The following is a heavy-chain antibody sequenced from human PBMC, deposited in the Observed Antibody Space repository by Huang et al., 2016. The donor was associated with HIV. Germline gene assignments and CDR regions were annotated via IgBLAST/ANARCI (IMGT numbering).Heavy chain of an antibody. CDR3: ARGFGINYNHEAFDV. V-gene: IGHV1-8*01. CDR1: GYTFTNYD. J-gene: IGHJ3*01. D-gene: IGHD3-10*01. CDR2: MNPKSGNV. Sequence: QIQLAQSGAEVKKPGASVKVSCKASGYTFTNYDINWVRQASGQGVDGMGWMNPKSGNVGYTKKFQGRVAILRNSSINTAYLEVTSLTSEDTAVYYCARGFGINYNHEAFDVWGQGTMVTVSS.